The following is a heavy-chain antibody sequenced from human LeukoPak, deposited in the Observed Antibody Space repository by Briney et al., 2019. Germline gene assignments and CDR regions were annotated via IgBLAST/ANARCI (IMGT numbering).Heavy chain of an antibody. CDR3: ATEVGQWLVRT. J-gene: IGHJ5*02. D-gene: IGHD6-19*01. CDR2: IYHSGCT. CDR1: GYSISSGYN. Sequence: PSETLSITCAVSGYSISSGYNWGWIRQPPGKGLEWIGSIYHSGCTYYNPSLKSRVAISVDTSKNQFSLKLSSVTAADTAVYYCATEVGQWLVRTWGQGTLVTVST. V-gene: IGHV4-38-2*01.